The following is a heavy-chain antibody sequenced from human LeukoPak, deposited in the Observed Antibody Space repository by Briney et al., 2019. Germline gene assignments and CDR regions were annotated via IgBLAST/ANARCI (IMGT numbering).Heavy chain of an antibody. Sequence: SETLSLTCTVSGGSISSYYWSWIRQPPGKGLEWIGYIYYSGSTNYNPSLKSRVTISVDTSKNQFSLKLRFVTAVDTAVYYCARGVKIEYSSSSRNWYFDLWGRGTLVTVSS. V-gene: IGHV4-59*08. J-gene: IGHJ2*01. D-gene: IGHD6-6*01. CDR3: ARGVKIEYSSSSRNWYFDL. CDR1: GGSISSYY. CDR2: IYYSGST.